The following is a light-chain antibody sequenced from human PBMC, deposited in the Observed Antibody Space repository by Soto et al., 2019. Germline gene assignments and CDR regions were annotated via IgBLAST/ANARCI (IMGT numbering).Light chain of an antibody. CDR3: QQYSSSPYT. CDR1: QSLSSGY. Sequence: EIVLTQSPGTLFLSPGERATLSCRASQSLSSGYLAWYQQKLGQAPRLLIYDVSSRATGIPDRFSGRGSGTDFTLTISRLESEDSAVYCCQQYSSSPYTFGQGTKLEIK. CDR2: DVS. J-gene: IGKJ2*01. V-gene: IGKV3-20*01.